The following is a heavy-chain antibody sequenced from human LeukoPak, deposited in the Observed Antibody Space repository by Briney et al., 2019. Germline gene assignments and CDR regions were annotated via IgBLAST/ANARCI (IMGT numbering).Heavy chain of an antibody. CDR3: ARHVSVAVTNFFDY. CDR2: VYYTGTT. D-gene: IGHD6-19*01. Sequence: TSETLSLTCTVSGGSISSRNYYWGWIRQPPGKGLEWIGGVYYTGTTYSNPSLKSRVTISVDTSKNQFSLRLSSVTAADTAVYYCARHVSVAVTNFFDYWGQGTLVTVSS. J-gene: IGHJ4*02. CDR1: GGSISSRNYY. V-gene: IGHV4-39*01.